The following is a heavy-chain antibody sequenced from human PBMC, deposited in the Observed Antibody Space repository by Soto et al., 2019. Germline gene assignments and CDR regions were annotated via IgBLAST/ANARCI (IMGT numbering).Heavy chain of an antibody. CDR3: ARGAATKIVVVTYDGFEI. CDR1: GATLNTFINYG. CDR2: IIPVFGTP. D-gene: IGHD3-22*01. V-gene: IGHV1-69*12. J-gene: IGHJ3*02. Sequence: QVQLVQSGAEVKKPGSSVKVSCKASGATLNTFINYGITWVRQAPGQGLEWMGGIIPVFGTPHYAQKFQGRVRMREDESTKTAYMELSSMRSEDTAVYYCARGAATKIVVVTYDGFEIWGQGTMVTVSS.